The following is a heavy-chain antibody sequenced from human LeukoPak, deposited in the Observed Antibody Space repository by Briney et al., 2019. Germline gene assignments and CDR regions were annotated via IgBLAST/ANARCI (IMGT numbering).Heavy chain of an antibody. Sequence: ASVKVSCKASGYIFTRYYMHWVRQAPGQGLEWMGWINPNSGDTNYAQKFQGRVTMTRDTSISTAYMELRSLRSDDTAVYYCARGSAGDYWGQGTLVTVS. CDR1: GYIFTRYY. J-gene: IGHJ4*02. CDR2: INPNSGDT. CDR3: ARGSAGDY. V-gene: IGHV1-2*02.